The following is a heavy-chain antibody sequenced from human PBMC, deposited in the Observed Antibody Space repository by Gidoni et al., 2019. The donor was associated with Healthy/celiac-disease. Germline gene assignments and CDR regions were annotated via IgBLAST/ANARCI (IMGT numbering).Heavy chain of an antibody. Sequence: QLQLQESGPGLVKPSETLSLPCTVSGGSLSSSSYYWGWIRQPPGKGLEWIGSIYYSGSTYYNPSLKSRVTISVDTSKNQFSLKLSSVTAADTAVYYCASGTLGYIGYWGQGTLVTVSS. CDR2: IYYSGST. V-gene: IGHV4-39*07. J-gene: IGHJ4*02. CDR3: ASGTLGYIGY. CDR1: GGSLSSSSYY. D-gene: IGHD1-1*01.